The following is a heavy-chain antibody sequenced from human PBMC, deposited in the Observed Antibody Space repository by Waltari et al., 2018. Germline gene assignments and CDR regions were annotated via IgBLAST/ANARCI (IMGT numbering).Heavy chain of an antibody. CDR3: AKDIGSGSYYGVDYFDY. J-gene: IGHJ4*02. CDR1: GFTFDDYA. V-gene: IGHV3-9*01. CDR2: ISWNSGGI. Sequence: EVQLVESGGGLVQPGRSLRLSCAASGFTFDDYAMHWVRQAPGKGLEWVSGISWNSGGIGYADSVKGRFTISRDNAKNALYLQMNSLRAEDTALYYCAKDIGSGSYYGVDYFDYWGQGTLVTVSS. D-gene: IGHD1-26*01.